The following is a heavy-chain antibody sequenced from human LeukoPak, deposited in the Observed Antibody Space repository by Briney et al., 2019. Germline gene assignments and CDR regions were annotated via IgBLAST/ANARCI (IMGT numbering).Heavy chain of an antibody. J-gene: IGHJ4*02. V-gene: IGHV1-69*13. CDR2: IIPIFGTA. CDR1: GGTFSSYA. CDR3: ARGGIAAPQRGDY. Sequence: SVKVSCKASGGTFSSYAISWVRQAPGQGLEWMGGIIPIFGTANYAQKFHGRVTITADESTSTAYMELSSLRSEDTAVYYCARGGIAAPQRGDYWGQGTLVTVSS. D-gene: IGHD6-13*01.